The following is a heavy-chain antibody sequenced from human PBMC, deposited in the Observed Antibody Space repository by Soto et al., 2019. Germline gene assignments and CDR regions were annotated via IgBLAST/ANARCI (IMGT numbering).Heavy chain of an antibody. J-gene: IGHJ4*02. CDR1: GYSISSGYY. CDR2: IYHSGST. CDR3: ASAGYSYGFDY. D-gene: IGHD5-18*01. Sequence: QVQLQESGPGLVKPSETLSLTCAVSGYSISSGYYWGWIRQPPGKGLEWLGSIYHSGSTYYNPSLKSRVTISVDTSKNQFSLKLSSVTAADTAVYYCASAGYSYGFDYWGQGTLVTVSS. V-gene: IGHV4-38-2*01.